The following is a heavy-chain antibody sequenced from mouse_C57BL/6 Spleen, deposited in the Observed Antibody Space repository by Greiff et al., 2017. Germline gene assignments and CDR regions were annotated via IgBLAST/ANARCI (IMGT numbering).Heavy chain of an antibody. CDR1: GYTFTDYN. Sequence: VQLKESGPELVKPGASVKIPCKASGYTFTDYNMDWVKQSHGKSLEWIGDINPNNGGTIYNQKFKGKATLTVDKSSSTAYMELRSLTSEDTAVYYCAREVIYYGNYGYFDVWGTGTTVTVSS. CDR3: AREVIYYGNYGYFDV. CDR2: INPNNGGT. V-gene: IGHV1-18*01. D-gene: IGHD2-1*01. J-gene: IGHJ1*03.